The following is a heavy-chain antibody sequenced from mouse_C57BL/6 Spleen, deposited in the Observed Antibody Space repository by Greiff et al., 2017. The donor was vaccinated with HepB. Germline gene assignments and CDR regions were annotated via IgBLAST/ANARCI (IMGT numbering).Heavy chain of an antibody. D-gene: IGHD2-5*01. V-gene: IGHV5-17*01. CDR1: GFTFSDYG. CDR2: ISSGSSTI. Sequence: DVKLVESGRGLVKPGGSLKLSCAASGFTFSDYGMHWVRQAPEKGLEWVAYISSGSSTIYYADTVKGRFTISRDNAKNTLFLQMTSLRSEDTAMYYCARRDYSNSIDYWGQGTTLTVSS. J-gene: IGHJ2*01. CDR3: ARRDYSNSIDY.